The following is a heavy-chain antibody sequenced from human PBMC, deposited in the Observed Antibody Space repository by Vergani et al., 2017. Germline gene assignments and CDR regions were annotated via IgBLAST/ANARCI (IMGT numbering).Heavy chain of an antibody. J-gene: IGHJ4*02. CDR2: IIPILGIA. Sequence: QVQLVQSGAEVKKPGSSVKVSCKASGGTFSSYTISWVRQAPGQGLEWMGRIIPILGIANYAQKFQGRVTITADKSTSTAYMELSSLRSDDTAVYYCAKIPQITGTTLVVDYWGQGTLVTVSS. CDR3: AKIPQITGTTLVVDY. V-gene: IGHV1-69*02. CDR1: GGTFSSYT. D-gene: IGHD1-20*01.